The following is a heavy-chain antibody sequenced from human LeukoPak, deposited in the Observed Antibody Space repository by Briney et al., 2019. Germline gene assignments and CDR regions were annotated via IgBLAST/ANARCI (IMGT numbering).Heavy chain of an antibody. D-gene: IGHD3-10*01. V-gene: IGHV4-39*01. J-gene: IGHJ6*02. CDR1: GGSISSSIYY. CDR2: IYYSGST. CDR3: ASMVRGSQYYYYYYGMDV. Sequence: SETLSLTCTVSGGSISSSIYYWGWIRQPPGKGLEWIGSIYYSGSTYYNPSLKSRVTISVDTSKNQFSLKLSSVTAADTAVYYCASMVRGSQYYYYYYGMDVWGQGTTVTVSS.